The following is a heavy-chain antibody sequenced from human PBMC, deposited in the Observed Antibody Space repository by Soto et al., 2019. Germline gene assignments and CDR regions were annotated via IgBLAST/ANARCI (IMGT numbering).Heavy chain of an antibody. J-gene: IGHJ6*02. Sequence: QVQLVQSGGEVKKPGASVKLSCKASGYTFTSYGISWVRQAPGQGLEWMGWISAYNGKTNYARKVQGRVTMTTDTSTRTAYMDLRSLRSDDTAVYYCARGGNVIYYHRMDVWGQGTTVTVSS. V-gene: IGHV1-18*01. CDR3: ARGGNVIYYHRMDV. CDR1: GYTFTSYG. CDR2: ISAYNGKT. D-gene: IGHD2-21*01.